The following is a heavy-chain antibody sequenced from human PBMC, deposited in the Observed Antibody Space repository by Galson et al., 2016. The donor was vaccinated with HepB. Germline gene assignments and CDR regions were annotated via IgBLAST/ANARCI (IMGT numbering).Heavy chain of an antibody. D-gene: IGHD3-10*01. V-gene: IGHV4-59*01. CDR3: ARAHPLYHYGSGSFPSGGFDP. Sequence: SETLSLTCTVSGGSISSYYWTWIRQPPGKGLEWIGYIYYSGSTNYNPSLKSRVTISVDTSQNQFSLKLSSVTAADTAVYYCARAHPLYHYGSGSFPSGGFDPWGQGTLVTVSS. CDR2: IYYSGST. CDR1: GGSISSYY. J-gene: IGHJ5*02.